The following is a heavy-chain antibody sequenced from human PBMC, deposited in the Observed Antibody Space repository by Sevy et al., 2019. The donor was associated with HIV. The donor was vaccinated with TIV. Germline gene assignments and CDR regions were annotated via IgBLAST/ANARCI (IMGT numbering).Heavy chain of an antibody. CDR2: IYTGGST. Sequence: GGSLRLSCAASGFTVSSNYMTWVRQAPGKGLEWVSVIYTGGSTYYAESVKGRFTISRDNSKNTGYHRMNSLRAEDTAGYYGARGSTYYYDDSGYSTRGDAFDIWGQGTMVTVSS. CDR1: GFTVSSNY. CDR3: ARGSTYYYDDSGYSTRGDAFDI. V-gene: IGHV3-53*01. D-gene: IGHD3-22*01. J-gene: IGHJ3*02.